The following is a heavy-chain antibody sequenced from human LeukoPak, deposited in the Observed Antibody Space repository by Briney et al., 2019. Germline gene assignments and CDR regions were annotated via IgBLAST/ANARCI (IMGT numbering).Heavy chain of an antibody. J-gene: IGHJ5*01. CDR1: GFVFSASY. CDR2: IKPDGSEK. V-gene: IGHV3-7*01. CDR3: VRGGTYWTVS. Sequence: GGSLTLSCPASGFVFSASYMDWVRKAPGKGLEWVATIKPDGSEKYHVDSVSGRFTISRDNTNDSLFLQMNSLRVDDTAVYYCVRGGTYWTVSWGQGTLVNVS.